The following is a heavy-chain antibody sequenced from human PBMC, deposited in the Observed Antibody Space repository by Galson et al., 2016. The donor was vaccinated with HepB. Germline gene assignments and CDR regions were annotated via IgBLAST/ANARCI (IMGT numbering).Heavy chain of an antibody. V-gene: IGHV1-18*01. CDR2: ISTHSGTT. Sequence: CKASGYTFTTYGITWVRQAPGQGLDWMGWISTHSGTTNHAQELQGRITMTTDTSTSTAYMELTNLKSDDTAVYYCVRDRERSLDYWGQGTLVSVSS. J-gene: IGHJ4*02. CDR1: GYTFTTYG. CDR3: VRDRERSLDY.